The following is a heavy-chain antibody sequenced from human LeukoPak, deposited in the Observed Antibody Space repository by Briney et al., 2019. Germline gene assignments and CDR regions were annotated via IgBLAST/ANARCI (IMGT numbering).Heavy chain of an antibody. J-gene: IGHJ4*02. CDR2: IYTSGST. V-gene: IGHV4-61*02. CDR3: ARGLDY. CDR1: GVSFSSGSYY. Sequence: SETLSLTXTVSGVSFSSGSYYWSWIRQPAGKGLEWIGRIYTSGSTNYNPSLKSRVTISVDTSKSQFSLKLSSVTAADTAVYYCARGLDYWGQGTLVTVSS.